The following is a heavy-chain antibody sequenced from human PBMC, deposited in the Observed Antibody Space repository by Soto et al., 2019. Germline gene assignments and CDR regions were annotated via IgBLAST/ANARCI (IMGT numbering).Heavy chain of an antibody. CDR3: ARRAAVSVTSLWFDP. J-gene: IGHJ5*02. V-gene: IGHV1-24*01. CDR2: FDPEDGET. Sequence: ASVKVSCKVSGYTLTELSMHWVRQAPGKGLEWMGGFDPEDGETIYAQKFQGRVTMTEDESTDTAYMELSSLRSEDTAVYYCARRAAVSVTSLWFDPWGQGTLVTVSS. CDR1: GYTLTELS. D-gene: IGHD6-19*01.